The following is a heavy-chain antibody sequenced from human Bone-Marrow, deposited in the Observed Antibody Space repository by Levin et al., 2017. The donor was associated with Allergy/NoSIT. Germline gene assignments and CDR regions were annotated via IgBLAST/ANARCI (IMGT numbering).Heavy chain of an antibody. D-gene: IGHD1-26*01. J-gene: IGHJ6*03. CDR2: IRGKAYSGTT. V-gene: IGHV3-49*04. CDR3: TRESNVWDEYYHYYMDV. CDR1: GFTFGGYA. Sequence: PGGSLRLSCSASGFTFGGYALNWVRQAPGRGLEWVGFIRGKAYSGTTEYAASVKGRFTISRDDSKSIAYLQMNSLRTEDTAVYYCTRESNVWDEYYHYYMDVWGKGTTVTVSS.